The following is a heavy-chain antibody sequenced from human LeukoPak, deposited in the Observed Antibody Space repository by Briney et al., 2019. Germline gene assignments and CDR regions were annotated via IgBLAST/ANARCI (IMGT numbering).Heavy chain of an antibody. CDR2: ISSSGSTI. V-gene: IGHV3-11*04. CDR1: GFTFSNYY. CDR3: ARSKHAFDI. Sequence: PGGSLRLYCAASGFTFSNYYMSWIRQATGKGLEWVSYISSSGSTIYYADSVKGRFTISRDDAKNSLYLQMNSLRAEDTAVYYCARSKHAFDIWGQGTMVTVSS. J-gene: IGHJ3*02.